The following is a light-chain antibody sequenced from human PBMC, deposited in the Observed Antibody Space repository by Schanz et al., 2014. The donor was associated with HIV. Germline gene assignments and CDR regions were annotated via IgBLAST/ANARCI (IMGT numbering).Light chain of an antibody. V-gene: IGLV1-40*01. CDR3: SSFTYKYTSV. J-gene: IGLJ1*01. CDR1: SSNIGSVYD. CDR2: ANS. Sequence: QSVLTQPPSVSGAPGQRVTISCTGSSSNIGSVYDVHWYQQLPGTAPKHLIFANSDRPSGVPDRFSGSKSGTSASLAITGLQAEDECDYFCSSFTYKYTSVFGSGTKLTVL.